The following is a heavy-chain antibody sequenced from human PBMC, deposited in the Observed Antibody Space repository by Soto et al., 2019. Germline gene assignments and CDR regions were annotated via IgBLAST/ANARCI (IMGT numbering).Heavy chain of an antibody. D-gene: IGHD3-9*01. Sequence: SQTLSLTCAISGDSVSSNSAAWNWIRQSPSRGLEWLGRTYYRSKWYNDYAVSVKSRITINPDTSKNQFSLQLNSVTPEDTAVYYCAREIAARGSVXENYDXLTXXYPXWFDPWGQGTLVTVSS. V-gene: IGHV6-1*01. CDR1: GDSVSSNSAA. J-gene: IGHJ5*02. CDR2: TYYRSKWYN. CDR3: AREIAARGSVXENYDXLTXXYPXWFDP.